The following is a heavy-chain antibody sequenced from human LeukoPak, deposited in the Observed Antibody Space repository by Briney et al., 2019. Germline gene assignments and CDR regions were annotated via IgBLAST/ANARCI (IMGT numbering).Heavy chain of an antibody. CDR1: GGSISSSSYY. Sequence: SETLSLTCTVSGGSISSSSYYWGWIRQPPGKGLEWIGSIYYSGSTYYNPSLKSRVTISVDTSKNQFSLKLSSVTAADTAVYYCARRRWELKRGYFDYWGQGTLVTVSS. V-gene: IGHV4-39*01. CDR2: IYYSGST. CDR3: ARRRWELKRGYFDY. D-gene: IGHD1-26*01. J-gene: IGHJ4*02.